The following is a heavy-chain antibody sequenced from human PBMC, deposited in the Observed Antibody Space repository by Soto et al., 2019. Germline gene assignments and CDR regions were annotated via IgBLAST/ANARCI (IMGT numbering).Heavy chain of an antibody. CDR1: GFAFNTYW. CDR2: IKGDGSGP. V-gene: IGHV3-74*01. Sequence: GGSLRLSCVASGFAFNTYWMHWVRQAPGKGLVWVSRIKGDGSGPTYADSVKGRFTISRDNAKNTLYLQMNSLTADDTAVYYCARDTYYAPFYPLGQGTLVTVS. CDR3: ARDTYYAPFYP. D-gene: IGHD3-10*01. J-gene: IGHJ5*02.